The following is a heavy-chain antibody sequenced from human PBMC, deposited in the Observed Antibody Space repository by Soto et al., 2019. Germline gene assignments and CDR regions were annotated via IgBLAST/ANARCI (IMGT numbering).Heavy chain of an antibody. J-gene: IGHJ4*02. D-gene: IGHD3-16*01. CDR1: GYSFTSYW. CDR2: VYPGDSDA. V-gene: IGHV5-51*01. CDR3: ATLRNYASGLYYFDY. Sequence: GESLKISCKGSGYSFTSYWIGWVRQMPGRGLEWMGIVYPGDSDARYSPSFQGQVTMSADKSITTAYLQWSSLKASDTATYYCATLRNYASGLYYFDYWGQGTPVTV.